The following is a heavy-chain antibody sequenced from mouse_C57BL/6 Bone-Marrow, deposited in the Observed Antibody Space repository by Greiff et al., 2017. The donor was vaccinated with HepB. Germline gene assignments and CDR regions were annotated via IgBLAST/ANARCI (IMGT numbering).Heavy chain of an antibody. D-gene: IGHD1-1*01. CDR2: IYPGDGDT. CDR3: ARDYYGSENY. J-gene: IGHJ2*01. CDR1: GYAFSSYW. V-gene: IGHV1-80*01. Sequence: QVQLKQSGAELVKPGASVKISCKASGYAFSSYWMNWVKQRPGKGLEWIGQIYPGDGDTNYNGKFKGKATLTADKSSSTAYMQLSSLTSEDSAVYFCARDYYGSENYWGQGTTLTVPS.